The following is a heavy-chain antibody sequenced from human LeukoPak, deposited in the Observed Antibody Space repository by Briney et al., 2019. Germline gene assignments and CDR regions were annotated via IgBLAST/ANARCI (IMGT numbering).Heavy chain of an antibody. J-gene: IGHJ4*02. D-gene: IGHD5-24*01. Sequence: GGSLRLSCAASGFTFSSYSMNWVRQAPGKGLEWVSYISSSSSTIYYADSVKGRFTISRDNAKNSLYLQMNSLRAEDTAVYYCASAGRGGDGYKAFDYWGQGTLVTVSS. CDR2: ISSSSSTI. V-gene: IGHV3-48*01. CDR3: ASAGRGGDGYKAFDY. CDR1: GFTFSSYS.